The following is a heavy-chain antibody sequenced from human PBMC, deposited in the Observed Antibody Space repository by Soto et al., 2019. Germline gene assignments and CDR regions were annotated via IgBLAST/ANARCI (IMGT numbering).Heavy chain of an antibody. CDR1: GFSFSTYG. V-gene: IGHV3-23*01. CDR2: VSGGSGVT. Sequence: GGSLRLSCVVSGFSFSTYGVTWVRQAPGKGLEWVCGVSGGSGVTHYTDSVKGRFTISGDDSKNTVYLQMHSLRGEDTAVYYCAKDYGDFEFIDYWGQGTLVTVSS. CDR3: AKDYGDFEFIDY. J-gene: IGHJ4*02. D-gene: IGHD4-17*01.